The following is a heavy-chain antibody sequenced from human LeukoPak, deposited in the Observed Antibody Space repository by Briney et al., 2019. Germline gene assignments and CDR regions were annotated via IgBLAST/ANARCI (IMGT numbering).Heavy chain of an antibody. CDR1: GYTFNTNY. CDR3: ARVWWPGITGTTGWFDP. CDR2: IIPIFGTA. V-gene: IGHV1-69*13. J-gene: IGHJ5*02. D-gene: IGHD1-20*01. Sequence: GASVKVSCKASGYTFNTNYIHWVRQAPGQGLEWMGGIIPIFGTANYAQKFQGRVTITADESTSTAYMELSSLRSEDTAVYYCARVWWPGITGTTGWFDPWGQGTLVTVSS.